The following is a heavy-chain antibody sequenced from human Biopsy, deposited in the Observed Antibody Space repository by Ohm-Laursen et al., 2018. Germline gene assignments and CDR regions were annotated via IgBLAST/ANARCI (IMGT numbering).Heavy chain of an antibody. CDR3: ARGSNDFGGLYFPR. D-gene: IGHD4-23*01. Sequence: GTLSLTCTVSGDSISSYYWSWIRQPPGKGLEWIGYVYYTGSTDYNPSLQSRVTISVDTSKNHFSLRLRSVTPADTAVYYCARGSNDFGGLYFPRWGQGTLLTVSS. CDR2: VYYTGST. J-gene: IGHJ4*02. CDR1: GDSISSYY. V-gene: IGHV4-59*01.